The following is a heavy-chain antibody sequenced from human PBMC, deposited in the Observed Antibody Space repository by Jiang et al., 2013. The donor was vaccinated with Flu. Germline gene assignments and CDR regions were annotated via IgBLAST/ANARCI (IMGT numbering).Heavy chain of an antibody. D-gene: IGHD1-1*01. V-gene: IGHV3-11*01. CDR3: ARSPLAPTGAYDI. CDR2: ISSSGGTI. J-gene: IGHJ3*02. CDR1: GFTFSDYY. Sequence: GSLRLSCAASGFTFSDYYMSWVRQAPGKGLDWVSYISSSGGTIYYADSVRGRFIVSRDNTKNSLYLEMNSLRAEDMAVYYCARSPLAPTGAYDIWGQGTMVSVSS.